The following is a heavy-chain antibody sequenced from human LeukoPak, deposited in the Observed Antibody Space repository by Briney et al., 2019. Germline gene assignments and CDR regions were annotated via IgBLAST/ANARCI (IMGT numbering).Heavy chain of an antibody. Sequence: HPGGSLRLSCAASGFTFSSYPVHWVRQAPGKGLEWVTLISYDGSNKYYTDSVKGRFTISRDNSKNTLYLQMNSLRAEDTAVYYCARSSLTTVTTAYYWGQGTLVTVSS. V-gene: IGHV3-30-3*01. CDR2: ISYDGSNK. CDR1: GFTFSSYP. J-gene: IGHJ4*02. CDR3: ARSSLTTVTTAYY. D-gene: IGHD4-17*01.